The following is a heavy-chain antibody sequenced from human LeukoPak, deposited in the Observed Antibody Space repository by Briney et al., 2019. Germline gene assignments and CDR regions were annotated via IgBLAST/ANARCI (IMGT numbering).Heavy chain of an antibody. CDR3: AREGGDQDFDY. Sequence: PGGSLILSCAASGFTFTNYEMIWIRQAPGKGLEWVSSLSSSSSFIYYADSVKGRFTISRDNAKNSLYLQMNSLRAEDTAVYYCAREGGDQDFDYWGQGTPVTVSS. CDR1: GFTFTNYE. CDR2: LSSSSSFI. V-gene: IGHV3-21*01. J-gene: IGHJ4*02. D-gene: IGHD3-10*01.